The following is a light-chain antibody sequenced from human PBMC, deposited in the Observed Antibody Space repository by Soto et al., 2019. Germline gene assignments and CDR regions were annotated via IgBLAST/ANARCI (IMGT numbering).Light chain of an antibody. V-gene: IGKV3-15*01. J-gene: IGKJ4*01. CDR1: QSVSSN. Sequence: IVMTQSPDILSVSPGERATLSCRASQSVSSNLAWYQQKPGQPPRLLIYGASTRATGIPDRFSGSGSGTEFTLTISSLQSDDFALYFCQQYKSWPPLTFGGGTKVEIK. CDR2: GAS. CDR3: QQYKSWPPLT.